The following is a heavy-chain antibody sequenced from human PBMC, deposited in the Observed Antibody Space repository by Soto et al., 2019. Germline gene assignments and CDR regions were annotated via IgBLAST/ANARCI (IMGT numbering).Heavy chain of an antibody. Sequence: PSETLSLTCAVYGGSFSGYYWSWIRQPPGKGLEWIGEINHSGSTNYNPSLKSRVTISVDTSKNQFSLKLSSVTAEDTAVYYCARVVRGVPNFYYFGMDVWGQGTTVTVSS. CDR3: ARVVRGVPNFYYFGMDV. CDR1: GGSFSGYY. D-gene: IGHD3-10*01. J-gene: IGHJ6*02. CDR2: INHSGST. V-gene: IGHV4-34*01.